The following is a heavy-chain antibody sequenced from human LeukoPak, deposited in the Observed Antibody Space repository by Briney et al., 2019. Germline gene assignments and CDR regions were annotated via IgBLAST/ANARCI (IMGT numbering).Heavy chain of an antibody. Sequence: GGSLRLSCAASGFTFSSYWMNWVRQAPGKRLVWVSRIASDGSSTTYADSVKGRFSISRDNAKNTLYLQMNNLRVEDTAVYYCARGRPHGNDYWGQGTLVTVSS. CDR3: ARGRPHGNDY. D-gene: IGHD4-23*01. CDR1: GFTFSSYW. CDR2: IASDGSST. J-gene: IGHJ4*02. V-gene: IGHV3-74*01.